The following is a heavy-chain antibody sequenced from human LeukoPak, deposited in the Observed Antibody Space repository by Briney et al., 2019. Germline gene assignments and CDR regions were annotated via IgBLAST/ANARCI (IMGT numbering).Heavy chain of an antibody. CDR2: INPNSGGT. V-gene: IGHV1-2*02. D-gene: IGHD6-19*01. CDR3: ATGKPYGSVWPPPLGY. CDR1: GYTFTGYY. Sequence: ASVKVSCKASGYTFTGYYMHWVRQAPGQGLEWMGWINPNSGGTNYAQKFQGRVTMTRDTSISTAYMELSRLRSDDTAVYYCATGKPYGSVWPPPLGYWGQGTLVTVSS. J-gene: IGHJ4*02.